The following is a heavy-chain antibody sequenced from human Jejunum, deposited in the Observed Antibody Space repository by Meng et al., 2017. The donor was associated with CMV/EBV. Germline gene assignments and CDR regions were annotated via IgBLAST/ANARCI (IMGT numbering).Heavy chain of an antibody. J-gene: IGHJ4*02. CDR2: TNEDGSDK. CDR1: GSSFSNSW. D-gene: IGHD2-8*01. V-gene: IGHV3-7*01. Sequence: ASGSSFSNSWMIWGRRAPGKGLEWVAKTNEDGSDKYYVDSVKGRFTIFRDNAKNSVYLQMNSLRAEDTAVYYCASTGPLYGLYFCYWGQGTLVTVSS. CDR3: ASTGPLYGLYFCY.